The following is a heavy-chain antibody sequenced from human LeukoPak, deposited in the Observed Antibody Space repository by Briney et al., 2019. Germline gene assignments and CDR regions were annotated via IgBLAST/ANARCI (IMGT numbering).Heavy chain of an antibody. J-gene: IGHJ3*02. D-gene: IGHD5-18*01. CDR3: ARRLRLVYSYGHDAFDI. CDR2: INHSGST. CDR1: GGSFSGYY. V-gene: IGHV4-34*01. Sequence: PSETLSLTCAVYGGSFSGYYWSWIRQPPGKGLEWIGEINHSGSTNYNPSLKSRVTISVDTSKNQFSLKLSSVTAADTAVYYCARRLRLVYSYGHDAFDIWGQGTMVTVSS.